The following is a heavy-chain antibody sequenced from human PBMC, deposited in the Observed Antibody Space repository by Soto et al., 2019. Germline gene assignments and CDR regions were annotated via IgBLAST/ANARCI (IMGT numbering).Heavy chain of an antibody. CDR3: ETDFRGPYGVCYFDY. Sequence: PAESLRPSCSASGFIYSICAMHWVRQVPDEGLEWLAVVSHDGTLNPYADSVRGRFTICRDNSKNTLYLLMNSLRAEDTAVYYGETDFRGPYGVCYFDYWGQGTLVTVSS. CDR1: GFIYSICA. V-gene: IGHV3-30*03. D-gene: IGHD4-17*01. CDR2: VSHDGTLN. J-gene: IGHJ4*02.